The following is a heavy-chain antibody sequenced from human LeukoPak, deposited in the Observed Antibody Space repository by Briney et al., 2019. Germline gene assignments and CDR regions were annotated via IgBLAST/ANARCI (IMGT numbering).Heavy chain of an antibody. CDR3: ARGTGYGVFDI. V-gene: IGHV3-74*01. CDR2: IDSDGRST. CDR1: GFTLSSYW. J-gene: IGHJ3*02. Sequence: GGSLRLSCAASGFTLSSYWMHWVRQAPGKGLVWVSGIDSDGRSTSYADSVKGRFTISRDNAKSTLYLQMNSLRAEDTAVYYCARGTGYGVFDIWGQGAMVTVSS. D-gene: IGHD5-12*01.